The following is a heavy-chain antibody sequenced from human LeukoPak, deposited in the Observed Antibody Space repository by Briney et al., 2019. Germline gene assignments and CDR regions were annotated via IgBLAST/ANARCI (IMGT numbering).Heavy chain of an antibody. J-gene: IGHJ5*02. D-gene: IGHD4-17*01. CDR1: DFTFSSYA. CDR2: ISSSGYNT. Sequence: GGSLRLSCAASDFTFSSYAMSWVRQAPGRGREWVSAISSSGYNTYYADSVKGRYTILRDNSENTLYLQMDSLRGEDTALYYCAKDRSGGTTTTVMVAWGQGTLVTVSS. V-gene: IGHV3-23*01. CDR3: AKDRSGGTTTTVMVA.